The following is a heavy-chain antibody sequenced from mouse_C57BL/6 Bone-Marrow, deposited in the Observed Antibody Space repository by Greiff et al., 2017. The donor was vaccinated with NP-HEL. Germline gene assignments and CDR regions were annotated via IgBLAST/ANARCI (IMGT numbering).Heavy chain of an antibody. CDR3: ARGNYGNYLDY. V-gene: IGHV1-52*01. D-gene: IGHD2-1*01. J-gene: IGHJ2*01. CDR1: GYTFTSYW. CDR2: IDPSDSET. Sequence: QVQLQQPGAELVRPGSSVKLSCKASGYTFTSYWMHWVKQRPIQGLEWIGNIDPSDSETHYNQKFKDKATLTADKSSSTAYMQLSSLTSEDSAVYFCARGNYGNYLDYWGQGTTLTVSS.